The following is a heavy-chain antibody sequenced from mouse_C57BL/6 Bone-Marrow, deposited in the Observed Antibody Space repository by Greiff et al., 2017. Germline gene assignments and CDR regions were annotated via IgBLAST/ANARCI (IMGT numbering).Heavy chain of an antibody. CDR1: GFTFSDFY. J-gene: IGHJ2*01. Sequence: EVKLMESGGGLVQSGRSLRLSCATSGFTFSDFYMEWVRQAPGQGLEWLAASSNKANDYTSEYSASVKGRFIVSRDTFPSILYLQMNGLRAEDTAIYYCARVTSTGTGYYFDYWGQGTTLTVSS. D-gene: IGHD4-1*02. V-gene: IGHV7-1*01. CDR3: ARVTSTGTGYYFDY. CDR2: SSNKANDYTS.